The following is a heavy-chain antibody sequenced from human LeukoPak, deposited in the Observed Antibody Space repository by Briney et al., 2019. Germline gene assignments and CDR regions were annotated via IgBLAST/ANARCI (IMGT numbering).Heavy chain of an antibody. CDR1: GFTFSNYP. CDR3: ASWGLAEQWLEGWFDY. V-gene: IGHV3-30-3*01. J-gene: IGHJ4*02. CDR2: ISYDGSNR. Sequence: GGSLRLSCAASGFTFSNYPMHWVRQAPGKGLEWVAVISYDGSNRYYADSVKGRFTISRDNSKNTLYLEMNSLRVEDTAVYYCASWGLAEQWLEGWFDYLGQGTLVTVSS. D-gene: IGHD6-19*01.